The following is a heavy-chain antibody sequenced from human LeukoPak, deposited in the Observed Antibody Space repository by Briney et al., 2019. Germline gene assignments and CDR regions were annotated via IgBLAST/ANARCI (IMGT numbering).Heavy chain of an antibody. D-gene: IGHD2-15*01. Sequence: GGSLRLSCTASGFTFGDYAMSWVRQAPGKGLEWVGFIRSKAYGGTTEYAASVKGRFTISRDDSKSIAYLQMNSLKTEDTAVYYCTRLGYCSGGSCYRHYMDVWGKGTTVTISS. CDR3: TRLGYCSGGSCYRHYMDV. CDR2: IRSKAYGGTT. CDR1: GFTFGDYA. J-gene: IGHJ6*03. V-gene: IGHV3-49*04.